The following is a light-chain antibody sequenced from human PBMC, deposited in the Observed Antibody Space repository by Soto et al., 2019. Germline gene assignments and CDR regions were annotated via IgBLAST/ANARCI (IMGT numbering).Light chain of an antibody. V-gene: IGKV1-5*03. CDR3: QQYKSDPYT. CDR2: KAS. J-gene: IGKJ2*01. CDR1: QSISSW. Sequence: DIQMTQSPSTLSASVGDRVTITCRASQSISSWLAWYQQKPGKAPKLLIYKASTLESGVPSRFGGSGSGTEFTLTISSLQPDDPATYYCQQYKSDPYTFGQGTNLEIK.